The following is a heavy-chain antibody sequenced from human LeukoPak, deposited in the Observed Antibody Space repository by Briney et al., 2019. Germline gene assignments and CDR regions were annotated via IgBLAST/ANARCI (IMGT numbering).Heavy chain of an antibody. D-gene: IGHD3-22*01. V-gene: IGHV1-24*01. Sequence: ASVKVSCKVPGYTLTELSMHWVRQAPGKGLEWMGGFDSEDGETIYAQKFQGRVTMTEDTSTDTAYMELSSLRSEDTAVYYCATGYDTTYYFDYWGQGTLVTVSS. J-gene: IGHJ4*02. CDR2: FDSEDGET. CDR3: ATGYDTTYYFDY. CDR1: GYTLTELS.